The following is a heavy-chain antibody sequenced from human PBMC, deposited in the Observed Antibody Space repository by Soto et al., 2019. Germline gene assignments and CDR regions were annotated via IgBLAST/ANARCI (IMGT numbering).Heavy chain of an antibody. D-gene: IGHD3-10*01. CDR2: ISAYNGNT. V-gene: IGHV1-18*01. CDR1: GYTFTSYG. Sequence: ASVKVSCKASGYTFTSYGISWVRQAPGQGLEWIGWISAYNGNTNYAQKLQGRVTMTTDTSTSTAYIELRSLRSDDTAVYYCARVAITLVRGVSFYYYYGMDAWGQGTTVTVSS. J-gene: IGHJ6*02. CDR3: ARVAITLVRGVSFYYYYGMDA.